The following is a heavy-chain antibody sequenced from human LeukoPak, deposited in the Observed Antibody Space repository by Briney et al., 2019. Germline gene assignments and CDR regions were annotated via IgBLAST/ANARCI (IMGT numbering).Heavy chain of an antibody. Sequence: SETLSLTCAVYGGSFNGYYCSWIRQAPGKGLEWIGEINYSGRTSYNPSLKSRVTISLDTTKNQFSLNLTSVTAADTAAYYCAVGRSYWGQGNLVTVSS. CDR3: AVGRSY. CDR1: GGSFNGYY. CDR2: INYSGRT. V-gene: IGHV4-34*01. J-gene: IGHJ4*02.